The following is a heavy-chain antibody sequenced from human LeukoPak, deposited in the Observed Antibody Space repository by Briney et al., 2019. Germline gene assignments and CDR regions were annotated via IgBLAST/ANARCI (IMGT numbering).Heavy chain of an antibody. CDR2: MNPNSGNT. J-gene: IGHJ6*02. D-gene: IGHD4-23*01. Sequence: GASVKVSCKASGYTFTSYDINWVRQATGQGLEWMGWMNPNSGNTGYAQKFQGRVTMTRNTSISTAYMELSSLRSEDTAVYYCARARRDGGNSWCYYYGMDVWGQGTTVTVSS. CDR3: ARARRDGGNSWCYYYGMDV. V-gene: IGHV1-8*01. CDR1: GYTFTSYD.